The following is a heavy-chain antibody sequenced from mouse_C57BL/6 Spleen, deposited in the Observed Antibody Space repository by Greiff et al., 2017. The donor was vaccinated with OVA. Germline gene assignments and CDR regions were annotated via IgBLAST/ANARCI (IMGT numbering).Heavy chain of an antibody. Sequence: EVKLQESGPGLVKPSQSLSLTCSVTGYSITSGYYWNWIRQFPGNKLEWMGYISYDGSNNYNPSLKNRISITRDTSKNQFFLKLNSVTTEDTATYYCAREGVSLHFDYWGQGTTLTVSS. J-gene: IGHJ2*01. D-gene: IGHD1-2*01. CDR2: ISYDGSN. V-gene: IGHV3-6*01. CDR1: GYSITSGYY. CDR3: AREGVSLHFDY.